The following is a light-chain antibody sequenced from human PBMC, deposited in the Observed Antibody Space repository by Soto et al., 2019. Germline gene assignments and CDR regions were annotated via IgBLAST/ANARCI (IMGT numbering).Light chain of an antibody. CDR2: GAS. V-gene: IGKV3-15*01. CDR1: QSVSSN. CDR3: QQDNNRPLYT. Sequence: EIVMTQSPATLSASPGERATLSCRASQSVSSNFAWYQQKPGQAPRLLIYGASTRATGIPARFSGSGSGPKFTLTTSNLQSYDFAVYYCQQDNNRPLYTFGQGTKLEIK. J-gene: IGKJ2*01.